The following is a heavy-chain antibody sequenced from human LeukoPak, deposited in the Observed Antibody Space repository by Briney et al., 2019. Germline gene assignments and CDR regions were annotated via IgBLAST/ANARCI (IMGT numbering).Heavy chain of an antibody. CDR2: IYYSGST. Sequence: PSETLSLTCTVSGGSISSYYWSWIRQPPGKGLEWIGYIYYSGSTNYNPSLKSRVTISVGTSKNQFSLKLSSVTAADTAVYYCARVLGYCSSTSCYPYNWFDPWGQGTLVTVSS. CDR1: GGSISSYY. D-gene: IGHD2-2*01. CDR3: ARVLGYCSSTSCYPYNWFDP. V-gene: IGHV4-59*01. J-gene: IGHJ5*02.